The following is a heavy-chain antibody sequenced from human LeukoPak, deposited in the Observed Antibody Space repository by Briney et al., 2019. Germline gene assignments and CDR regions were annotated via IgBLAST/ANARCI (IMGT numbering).Heavy chain of an antibody. CDR1: GFTFSSYW. V-gene: IGHV3-7*01. Sequence: PGGSLRLSCAASGFTFSSYWMSWVRQAPGKGLEWVANIKQDGSEKYYVDSVKGRFTISRDNAKNSLYLQMNSLRAEDTAVYYCAREVYGSGSQYYFDYWGQGTLVTVSS. CDR3: AREVYGSGSQYYFDY. J-gene: IGHJ4*02. CDR2: IKQDGSEK. D-gene: IGHD3-10*01.